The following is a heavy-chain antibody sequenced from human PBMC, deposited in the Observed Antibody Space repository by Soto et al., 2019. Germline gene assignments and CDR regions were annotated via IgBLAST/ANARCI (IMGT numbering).Heavy chain of an antibody. D-gene: IGHD3-10*01. J-gene: IGHJ6*02. CDR2: IGPDGSSA. CDR1: GYSLSTYW. Sequence: EVQLVESGGGLVQPGGSLRLSCAASGYSLSTYWMHWVRQIPGQGLTWVSRIGPDGSSATYADSVKGRFTISRDNANIAVYLLMNSLRAEDTGVYFSASEHSSYDHGEDYNHGVDVWCQGTTVTFPS. V-gene: IGHV3-74*03. CDR3: ASEHSSYDHGEDYNHGVDV.